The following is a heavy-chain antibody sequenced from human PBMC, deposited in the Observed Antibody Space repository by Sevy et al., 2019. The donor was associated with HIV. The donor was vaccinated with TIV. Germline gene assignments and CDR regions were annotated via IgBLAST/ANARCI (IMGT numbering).Heavy chain of an antibody. J-gene: IGHJ4*02. D-gene: IGHD6-13*01. V-gene: IGHV3-30*02. CDR2: IQYDGSNK. Sequence: GGSLRLSCAASGFTFSYSGMHWVRQAPGKGLEWVTFIQYDGSNKYYADSVKGRFPISRDNSKNTLYLQMNSLRRDDTAVYYCAKNTAAVGTGGFDYWGQGTLVTVSS. CDR3: AKNTAAVGTGGFDY. CDR1: GFTFSYSG.